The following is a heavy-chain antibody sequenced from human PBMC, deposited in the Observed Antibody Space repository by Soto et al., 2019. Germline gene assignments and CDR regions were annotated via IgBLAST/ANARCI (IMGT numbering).Heavy chain of an antibody. CDR1: GGTFSNYA. CDR3: ARRRDGYNSAFDI. Sequence: QVQLVQSGAEVKKPGSSVKVSCKASGGTFSNYAINWIRQAPGLGLEWMGQVTPKLATAKHAQKFQGRVTSTADESACTAYMYVSSLRSEDTAVYFCARRRDGYNSAFDIWGQGTLVTVSS. CDR2: VTPKLATA. D-gene: IGHD5-12*01. V-gene: IGHV1-69*01. J-gene: IGHJ3*02.